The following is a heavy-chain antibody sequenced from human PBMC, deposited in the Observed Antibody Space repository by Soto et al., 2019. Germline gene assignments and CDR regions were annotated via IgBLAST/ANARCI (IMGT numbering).Heavy chain of an antibody. V-gene: IGHV3-53*01. J-gene: IGHJ4*02. CDR3: AKSGYSYGYSVDY. Sequence: PGGSLRLSCAASGFTVSSNYMSWVRQAPGKGLEWVSVIYSGGSTYYADSVKGRFTISRDNSKNTLYLQMNSLRAEDTAVYYCAKSGYSYGYSVDYWGQGXLVTVYS. CDR1: GFTVSSNY. D-gene: IGHD5-18*01. CDR2: IYSGGST.